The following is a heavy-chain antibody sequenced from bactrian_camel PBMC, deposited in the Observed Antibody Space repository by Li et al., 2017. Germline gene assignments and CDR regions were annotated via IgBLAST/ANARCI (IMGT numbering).Heavy chain of an antibody. Sequence: HVQLVESGGGLVQPGGSLRISCGASRFTFGSAWMFWVRQAPGKGLEWVSGINSGGRTTYYADSVKGRFTISRDNSKNTVYLQMNSLKSEDTAVYYCVRDLSWGDSQGPVAYWGQGTQVTVS. CDR2: INSGGRTT. J-gene: IGHJ4*01. CDR3: VRDLSWGDSQGPVAY. D-gene: IGHD5*01. CDR1: RFTFGSAW. V-gene: IGHV3S1*01.